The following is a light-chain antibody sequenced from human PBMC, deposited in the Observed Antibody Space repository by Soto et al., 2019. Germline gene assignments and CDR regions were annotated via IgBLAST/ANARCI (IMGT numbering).Light chain of an antibody. Sequence: QSVLTQPASVSGSPGQSITISCTGTSSDVGAYDFVSWYQQHPDEAPKLMIYEVRNRPSGVSNRFSGSKSVNTATLTISGLQAEDEADYYCSSYTTSSTRVFGTGTKVT. CDR1: SSDVGAYDF. CDR3: SSYTTSSTRV. V-gene: IGLV2-14*03. J-gene: IGLJ1*01. CDR2: EVR.